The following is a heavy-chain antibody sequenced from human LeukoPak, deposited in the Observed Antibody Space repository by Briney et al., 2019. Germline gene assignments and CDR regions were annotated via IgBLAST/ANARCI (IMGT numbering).Heavy chain of an antibody. Sequence: GGSLRLSCAASGFTFSSYSMNWVRQAPGKGLEWGSSISSSSSYIYYADSAKGRFTISRDNAKNSLYLQMNSLRAEDTAVYYCARVYGDYPSYFDYWGQGTLVTVSS. J-gene: IGHJ4*02. V-gene: IGHV3-21*01. CDR1: GFTFSSYS. D-gene: IGHD4-17*01. CDR3: ARVYGDYPSYFDY. CDR2: ISSSSSYI.